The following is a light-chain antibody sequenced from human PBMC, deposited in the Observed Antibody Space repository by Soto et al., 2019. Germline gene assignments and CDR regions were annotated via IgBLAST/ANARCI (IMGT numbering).Light chain of an antibody. V-gene: IGKV1-39*01. CDR3: QQSFSIPLT. CDR2: TAS. CDR1: QYFRKY. J-gene: IGKJ4*01. Sequence: DIQMTQSPSSLSTSVGDRVSITCRTSQYFRKYLNWYHQKPGRAPDLLIYTASSLQVGFPSRFSGSCSGTDFSLTISSLQPEDIGTYYCQQSFSIPLTFGGWTKVEIK.